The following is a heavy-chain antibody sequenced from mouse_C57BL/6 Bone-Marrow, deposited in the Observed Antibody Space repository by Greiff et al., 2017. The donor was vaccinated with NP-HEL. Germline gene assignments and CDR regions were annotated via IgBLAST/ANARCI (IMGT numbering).Heavy chain of an antibody. V-gene: IGHV10-1*01. D-gene: IGHD2-3*01. Sequence: EVMLVESGGGLVQPKGSLELSCAASGFSFNTYAMNWVRQAPGKGLEWVARIRSKSNNYATYYADSLKDRFTISRDDSESMLYLQMNNLKTEDTAMYYCVRQGYDGYYLDYWGQGTTLTVSS. J-gene: IGHJ2*01. CDR1: GFSFNTYA. CDR2: IRSKSNNYAT. CDR3: VRQGYDGYYLDY.